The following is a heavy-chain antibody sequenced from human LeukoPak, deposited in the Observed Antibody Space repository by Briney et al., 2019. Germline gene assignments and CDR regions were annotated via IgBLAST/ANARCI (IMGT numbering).Heavy chain of an antibody. CDR3: VPAPGG. CDR2: IKQDGSEK. J-gene: IGHJ4*02. Sequence: GGSLRLSCEASGFTFDMYWRNWVRQAPGKGLEWVANIKQDGSEKYYVDSAKGRFTISRDNAKNSVYLQMNSLRVEDTAVYYSVPAPGGWGQGTLVTVSS. D-gene: IGHD3-10*01. V-gene: IGHV3-7*01. CDR1: GFTFDMYW.